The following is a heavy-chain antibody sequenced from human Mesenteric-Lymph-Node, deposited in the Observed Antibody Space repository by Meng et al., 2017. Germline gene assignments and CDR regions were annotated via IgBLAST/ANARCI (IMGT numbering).Heavy chain of an antibody. D-gene: IGHD6-13*01. Sequence: DLVVAGGGLVQPGRSPRLSCAASGLTVSSNYMSWVRQAPGKWLELVSGIYSGGSTYYADSVKGRFTNSRDNSKNKLYLQMNSLRAEDTAVYYCARELYSSYFGYWGQGTLVTVSS. J-gene: IGHJ4*02. CDR1: GLTVSSNY. V-gene: IGHV3-66*02. CDR3: ARELYSSYFGY. CDR2: IYSGGST.